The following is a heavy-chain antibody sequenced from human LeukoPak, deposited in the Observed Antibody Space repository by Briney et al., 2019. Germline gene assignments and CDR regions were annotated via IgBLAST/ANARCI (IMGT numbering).Heavy chain of an antibody. Sequence: GGSLRLSCAASGFTVSSNYMSWVRQAPGKGLEWVSVIYSGGSTYYADSVKGRITISRDDSKNTLHLQMNSLRTEDTAVYYCARVKGGIAAAGNYFDYWGQGTLVTVSS. D-gene: IGHD6-13*01. CDR2: IYSGGST. J-gene: IGHJ4*02. CDR3: ARVKGGIAAAGNYFDY. V-gene: IGHV3-53*05. CDR1: GFTVSSNY.